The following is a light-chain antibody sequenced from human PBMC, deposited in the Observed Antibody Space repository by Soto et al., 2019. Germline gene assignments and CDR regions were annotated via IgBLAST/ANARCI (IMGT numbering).Light chain of an antibody. Sequence: DIQMTQSPSTLSASVGDRVTVTCRASQDISRSLAWYQQKPGQAPKLLMYQASNLEREVPSRFSGSGSGTECPLPISSLQPDDFATYSCKQYKRYSPYTFGQGTKLEI. J-gene: IGKJ2*01. V-gene: IGKV1-5*03. CDR3: KQYKRYSPYT. CDR1: QDISRS. CDR2: QAS.